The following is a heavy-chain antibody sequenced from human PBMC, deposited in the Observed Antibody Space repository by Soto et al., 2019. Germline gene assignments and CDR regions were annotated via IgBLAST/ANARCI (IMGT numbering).Heavy chain of an antibody. V-gene: IGHV1-69*13. Sequence: SVKVSCKASGGTFSSYAISWVRQAPGQGLEWMGGIIPIFGTANYAQKFQGRVTITADESTSTAYMELSSLRSEDTAVYYCARGPPRDDRSPYDAFDIWGQGTMVTVSS. CDR2: IIPIFGTA. J-gene: IGHJ3*02. CDR3: ARGPPRDDRSPYDAFDI. CDR1: GGTFSSYA.